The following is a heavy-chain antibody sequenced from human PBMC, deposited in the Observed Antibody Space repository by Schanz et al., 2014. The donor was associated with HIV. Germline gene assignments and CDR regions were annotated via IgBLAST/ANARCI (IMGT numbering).Heavy chain of an antibody. CDR1: GFTFSTYG. V-gene: IGHV3-33*01. Sequence: QVQLVESGGRVVQPGRSLRLSCAASGFTFSTYGMHWVRQAPGKGLEWVAVIWNDGSNKYYADSVKGRFTISRDNSKNTLYLQMNSLRADDTAVYYCARGSGPYYYYYGMDVWGQGTTVTVSS. J-gene: IGHJ6*02. CDR3: ARGSGPYYYYYGMDV. CDR2: IWNDGSNK.